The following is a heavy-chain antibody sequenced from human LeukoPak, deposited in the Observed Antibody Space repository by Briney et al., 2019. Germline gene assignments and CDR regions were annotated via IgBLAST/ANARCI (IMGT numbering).Heavy chain of an antibody. D-gene: IGHD2-21*02. J-gene: IGHJ4*02. CDR2: IRNKANSYAT. CDR1: GFTFSNHY. Sequence: GGSLRLSCAASGFTFSNHYMDWVRQAPGKGLEWVGRIRNKANSYATEYAASVKGRFTISRDDSKNSLYLQMNSLKTEDTAVYYCTRVVVTAIPLKYIDYWGQGTLVTVSS. CDR3: TRVVVTAIPLKYIDY. V-gene: IGHV3-72*01.